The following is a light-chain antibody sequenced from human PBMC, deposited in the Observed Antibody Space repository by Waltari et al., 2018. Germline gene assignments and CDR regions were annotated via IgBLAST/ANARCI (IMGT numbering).Light chain of an antibody. CDR1: QSLLHSNGYNY. CDR2: LGS. CDR3: MQALQTPWT. V-gene: IGKV2-28*01. Sequence: DIVMTPSPLSLPVTPGAPASLSCRSSQSLLHSNGYNYLDWYLQKPGQSPQLLIYLGSNRASGVPDRFSGSGSGTDFTLKISRVEAEDVGVYYCMQALQTPWTFGQGTKVEIK. J-gene: IGKJ1*01.